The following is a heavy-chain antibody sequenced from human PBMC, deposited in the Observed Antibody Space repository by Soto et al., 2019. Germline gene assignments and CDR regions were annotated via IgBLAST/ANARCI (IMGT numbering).Heavy chain of an antibody. CDR3: ARSGDNGYYFDY. J-gene: IGHJ4*02. V-gene: IGHV3-64*01. CDR2: ISSNGGST. CDR1: GFTFSRYA. D-gene: IGHD3-10*01. Sequence: GGSLRLSCAASGFTFSRYAMYWARQAPGKGLEDVSAISSNGGSTYYANSVKGRFTISRDNSKNTLYLQMGSLRAEDMAVYYCARSGDNGYYFDYWGQGTLVTVSS.